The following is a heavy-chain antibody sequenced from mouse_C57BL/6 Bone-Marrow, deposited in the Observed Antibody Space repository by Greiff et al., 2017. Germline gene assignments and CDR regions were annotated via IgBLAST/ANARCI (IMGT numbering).Heavy chain of an antibody. Sequence: QVQLQQPGAELVKPGASVKLSCKASGYTFTSYWMTWVKQRPGQGLEWIGEIDPSDSYTNYNQKFKGKATLTVDTSSSTAYMELRSLTSDDSAVYFCARGGLLRLNYFDYWGQGTTLTVSS. CDR2: IDPSDSYT. D-gene: IGHD2-3*01. J-gene: IGHJ2*01. V-gene: IGHV1-50*01. CDR1: GYTFTSYW. CDR3: ARGGLLRLNYFDY.